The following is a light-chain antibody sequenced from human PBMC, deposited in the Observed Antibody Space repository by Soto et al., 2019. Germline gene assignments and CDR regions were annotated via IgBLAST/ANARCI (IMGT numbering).Light chain of an antibody. CDR1: SSDVGGYNY. J-gene: IGLJ1*01. CDR3: SSYAGSSNV. CDR2: EVN. V-gene: IGLV2-8*01. Sequence: VLTQPPSASGSPGQSVAISCTGTSSDVGGYNYVSWYQQHPGKAPKLMIYEVNKRPSGVPDRFSGSKSGNTASLTVAGLQAEDEADYYCSSYAGSSNVFGTGTKVTVL.